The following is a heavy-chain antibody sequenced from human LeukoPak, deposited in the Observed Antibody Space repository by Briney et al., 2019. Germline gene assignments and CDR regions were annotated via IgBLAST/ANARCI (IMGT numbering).Heavy chain of an antibody. Sequence: ETLSLTCAVYGGSFSGYYWSWIRQPPGKGLEWVSVIYSGGSTYYADSVKGRFTISRDNSKNTLYLQMNSLRAEDTAVYYCARAYSSGEGVDYWGQGTLVTVPS. CDR2: IYSGGST. V-gene: IGHV3-53*01. D-gene: IGHD6-19*01. J-gene: IGHJ4*02. CDR3: ARAYSSGEGVDY. CDR1: GGSFSGYY.